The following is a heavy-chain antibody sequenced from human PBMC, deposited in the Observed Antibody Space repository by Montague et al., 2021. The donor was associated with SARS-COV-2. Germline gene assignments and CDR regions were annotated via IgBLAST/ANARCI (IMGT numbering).Heavy chain of an antibody. D-gene: IGHD1-26*01. V-gene: IGHV4-59*08. Sequence: SETLSLTCTVSGGSISTYYWSWIRQPPGKGLDWIGYIYYSGSTXXXPSXKSRVTISVDTSKNQFSLKLSSVTAADTAMYYCARLRGRGYYFDYWGQGTLVTVSS. CDR1: GGSISTYY. CDR3: ARLRGRGYYFDY. J-gene: IGHJ4*02. CDR2: IYYSGST.